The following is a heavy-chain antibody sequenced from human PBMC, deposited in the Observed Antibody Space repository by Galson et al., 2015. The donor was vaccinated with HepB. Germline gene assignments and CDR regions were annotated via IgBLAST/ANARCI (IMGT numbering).Heavy chain of an antibody. V-gene: IGHV3-21*01. J-gene: IGHJ6*02. Sequence: SLRLSCAASGFTFSSYSMNWVRQAPGKGLEWVSSISSSSSYIYYADSVKGRFTISRDNAKNSLYLQMNSLRAEDTAVYYCARDSSGYYQTYYYCGMDVWGQGTTVTVSS. CDR1: GFTFSSYS. D-gene: IGHD3-22*01. CDR2: ISSSSSYI. CDR3: ARDSSGYYQTYYYCGMDV.